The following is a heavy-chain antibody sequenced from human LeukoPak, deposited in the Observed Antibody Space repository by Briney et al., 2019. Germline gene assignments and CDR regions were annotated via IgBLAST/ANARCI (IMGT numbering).Heavy chain of an antibody. D-gene: IGHD2-2*01. CDR3: ARAGYCSSTSCYAPDAFDI. CDR2: ISSSSSYI. V-gene: IGHV3-21*01. CDR1: GFTFSSYS. J-gene: IGHJ3*02. Sequence: GGSLRLSCAASGFTFSSYSMNWVRQAPGRGLEWVSSISSSSSYIYYADSVKGRFTSSIDNAKNSLYLQMNSLRAEDTAVYYCARAGYCSSTSCYAPDAFDIWGQGTMVTVSS.